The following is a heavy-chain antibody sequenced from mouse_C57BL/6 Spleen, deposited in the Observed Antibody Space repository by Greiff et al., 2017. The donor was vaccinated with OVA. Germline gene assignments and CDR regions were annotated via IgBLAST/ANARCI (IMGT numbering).Heavy chain of an antibody. CDR3: ARFYYGLYAMDY. CDR1: GYTFTSYW. D-gene: IGHD2-1*01. Sequence: QVQLQQPGAELVRPGTSVKLSCKASGYTFTSYWMHWVKQRPGQGLEWIGVIDPSDSYPNYNQKFKGKATLTVDTSSSTAYMQLSSLTSEDSAVYYCARFYYGLYAMDYWGQGTSVTVSS. V-gene: IGHV1-59*01. CDR2: IDPSDSYP. J-gene: IGHJ4*01.